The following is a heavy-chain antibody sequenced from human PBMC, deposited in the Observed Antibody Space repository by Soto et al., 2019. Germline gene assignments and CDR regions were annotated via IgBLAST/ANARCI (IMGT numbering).Heavy chain of an antibody. CDR3: ARESASDGYDEDAFDI. D-gene: IGHD5-12*01. V-gene: IGHV6-1*01. CDR1: GDSVSSNSAA. CDR2: TYHRSKWYN. Sequence: SQTLSLTCAISGDSVSSNSAAWNWIRQSPSRGLEWLGRTYHRSKWYNDYAVSVKSRITINPDTSKNQFSLQLNSVTPEDTAVYYCARESASDGYDEDAFDIWGQGTMVTVSS. J-gene: IGHJ3*02.